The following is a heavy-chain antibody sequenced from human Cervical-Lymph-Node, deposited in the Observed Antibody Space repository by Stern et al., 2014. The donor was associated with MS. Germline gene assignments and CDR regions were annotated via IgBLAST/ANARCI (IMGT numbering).Heavy chain of an antibody. D-gene: IGHD4-23*01. CDR2: IIPMFGTI. CDR3: ARDGRGNFFYFDL. V-gene: IGHV1-69*12. J-gene: IGHJ2*01. CDR1: GGTFTSYA. Sequence: QDQLVQSGAEMKTPGSSVKVSCKASGGTFTSYAINWVRQAPGQGLEWMGGIIPMFGTINYAQNFQGRVTITADESTGTAYMELTGLTSEDTAVFYCARDGRGNFFYFDLWGRGTLVTVSS.